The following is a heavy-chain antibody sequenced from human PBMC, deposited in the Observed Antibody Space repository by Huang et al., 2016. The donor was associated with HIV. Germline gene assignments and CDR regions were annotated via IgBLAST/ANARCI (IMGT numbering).Heavy chain of an antibody. Sequence: QVQLVQSGLAVKKPGSSVKVSCQASGGTFSRDSISWVRQAPGQGLEWMGAIVPFFGTTTYAQRFQDRVTITADESTSTAYMNLNSLRSDDTAVYYCARALADGSDYFDSWGQGTLVTVSS. CDR1: GGTFSRDS. CDR3: ARALADGSDYFDS. D-gene: IGHD1-26*01. J-gene: IGHJ4*02. CDR2: IVPFFGTT. V-gene: IGHV1-69*01.